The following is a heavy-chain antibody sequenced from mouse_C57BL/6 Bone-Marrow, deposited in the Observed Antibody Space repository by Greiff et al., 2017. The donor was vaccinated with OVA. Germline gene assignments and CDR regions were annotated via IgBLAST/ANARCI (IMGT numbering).Heavy chain of an antibody. CDR2: IYPGGGYT. D-gene: IGHD1-1*01. J-gene: IGHJ2*01. Sequence: VQLQESGAELVRPGTSVKMSCKASGYTFTNYWIGWAKQRPGHGLEWIGDIYPGGGYTNYNEKFKGKATLTADKSSSTAYMQFSSLTSEDSAIYYCARADYGSSSYYFDDWGQGTTLTVSS. CDR3: ARADYGSSSYYFDD. CDR1: GYTFTNYW. V-gene: IGHV1-63*01.